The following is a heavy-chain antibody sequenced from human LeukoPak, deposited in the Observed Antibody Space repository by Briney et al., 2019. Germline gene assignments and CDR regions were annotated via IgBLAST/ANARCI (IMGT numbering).Heavy chain of an antibody. D-gene: IGHD2-2*01. CDR2: TYYRSTWYN. Sequence: QTLSLTCAISGDTFCSNGVTWNWMSQSPWRGLEWLGRTYYRSTWYNDYAVSVRGRITVNPDTSKNQFSLHLNSVTPEDTAVYYCARRLTQYDCFDPWGQGILVTVSS. V-gene: IGHV6-1*01. CDR1: GDTFCSNGVT. J-gene: IGHJ5*02. CDR3: ARRLTQYDCFDP.